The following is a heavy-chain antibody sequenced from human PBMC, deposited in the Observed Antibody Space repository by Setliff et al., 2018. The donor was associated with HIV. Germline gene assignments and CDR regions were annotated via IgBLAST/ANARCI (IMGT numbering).Heavy chain of an antibody. Sequence: GGSLRLSCVASGFTFSSYDMHWVRQAPGKGLEWVTFIRYDGSNKYYADSVKGRFTISRDNSKNTLYLQMNSLRAEDTAVYYCARSVIGYYYYGMDVWGQGTLVTVSS. J-gene: IGHJ6*02. V-gene: IGHV3-30*02. CDR1: GFTFSSYD. CDR2: IRYDGSNK. CDR3: ARSVIGYYYYGMDV. D-gene: IGHD3-10*01.